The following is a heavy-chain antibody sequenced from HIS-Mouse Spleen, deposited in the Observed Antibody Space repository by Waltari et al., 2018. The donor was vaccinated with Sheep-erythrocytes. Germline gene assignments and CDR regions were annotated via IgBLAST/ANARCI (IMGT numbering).Heavy chain of an antibody. D-gene: IGHD7-27*01. V-gene: IGHV4-31*03. Sequence: QVQLQESGPGLVKPSQTLSLTCTVSGDSISSGGYYWIWIRQRPGKGLEWIGYIYYSASTYYNPALKSRVTISVVTSKNQFSLKLSSVTAADTAVYYCARDPLTGADYWGQGTLVTVSS. J-gene: IGHJ4*02. CDR2: IYYSAST. CDR1: GDSISSGGYY. CDR3: ARDPLTGADY.